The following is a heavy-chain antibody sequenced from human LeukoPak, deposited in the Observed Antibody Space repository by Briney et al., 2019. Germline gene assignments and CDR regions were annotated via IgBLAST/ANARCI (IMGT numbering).Heavy chain of an antibody. V-gene: IGHV3-33*01. D-gene: IGHD6-19*01. CDR1: GFTFSSYG. J-gene: IGHJ4*02. CDR3: ARDEGSGWYTGFDC. CDR2: IWYDGSNK. Sequence: GRSLRLSCAASGFTFSSYGMHWVRQAPGKGLEWVAVIWYDGSNKYYADSVKGRFTISRDNSKNTLYLQMNSLRAEDTAVYYCARDEGSGWYTGFDCWGQGTLVTVSS.